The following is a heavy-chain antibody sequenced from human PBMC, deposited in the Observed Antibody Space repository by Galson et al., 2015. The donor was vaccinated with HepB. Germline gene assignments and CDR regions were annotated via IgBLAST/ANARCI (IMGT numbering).Heavy chain of an antibody. J-gene: IGHJ4*02. CDR1: GGSFSTYY. CDR3: ARGAVQWSSWRYYFDY. CDR2: ANLSGYT. D-gene: IGHD6-13*01. Sequence: SETLSLTCAVYGGSFSTYYWSWIRQSPGKGLEWIGEANLSGYTTYLPSLKSRVSISLDKSKNQFSLKLTSVTAADTGVYYCARGAVQWSSWRYYFDYWGQGGLVTVSS. V-gene: IGHV4-34*01.